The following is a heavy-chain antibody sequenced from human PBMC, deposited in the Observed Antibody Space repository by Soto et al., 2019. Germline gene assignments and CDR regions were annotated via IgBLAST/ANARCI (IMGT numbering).Heavy chain of an antibody. D-gene: IGHD1-1*01. Sequence: QVQLVASGGGVVQPGRSLRLSCAASGFTFSSSGMRWVRQAPGKGPEWVAIISYDGSNKYYADSVEGRFTISRDNSKNTLFLQMNSLRPEDTAVYFCAKGNPTIAYWGQGTLVTVSS. CDR1: GFTFSSSG. J-gene: IGHJ4*02. CDR2: ISYDGSNK. CDR3: AKGNPTIAY. V-gene: IGHV3-30*18.